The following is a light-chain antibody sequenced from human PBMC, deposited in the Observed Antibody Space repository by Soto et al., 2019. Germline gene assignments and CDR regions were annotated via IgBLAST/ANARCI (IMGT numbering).Light chain of an antibody. J-gene: IGKJ1*01. CDR1: QSVSSN. V-gene: IGKV3-15*01. CDR2: GAS. Sequence: EIVMTQSPATLSVSPGERATLSCRASQSVSSNLAWFQQKPGQAPRLLIYGASTRATGIPARFSGSGSGTEFTLTISSLQSEDFAVYYCHQYNHWFTWTFGQGTKVEIK. CDR3: HQYNHWFTWT.